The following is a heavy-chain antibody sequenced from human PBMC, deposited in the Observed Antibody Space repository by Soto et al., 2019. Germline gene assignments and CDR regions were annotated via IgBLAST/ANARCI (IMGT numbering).Heavy chain of an antibody. Sequence: SETLSLTCTVSGGSISSYYWSWIRPPPGKGLEWIGYIYYSGSTNYNPSLKSRVTISVDTSKNQFSLKLSSVTAADTAVYYCAGSPTGLGYCTNGVCYTSGPWFDPWGQGTLVTVSS. J-gene: IGHJ5*02. V-gene: IGHV4-59*01. CDR2: IYYSGST. D-gene: IGHD2-8*01. CDR3: AGSPTGLGYCTNGVCYTSGPWFDP. CDR1: GGSISSYY.